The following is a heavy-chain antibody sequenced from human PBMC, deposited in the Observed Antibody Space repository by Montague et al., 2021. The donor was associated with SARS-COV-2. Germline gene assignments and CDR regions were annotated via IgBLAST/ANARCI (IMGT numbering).Heavy chain of an antibody. CDR2: ISRDSTTI. Sequence: SLRLSCAASGFTFSYYHMTWVRQAPGKGLQWVSYISRDSTTIYYXXSLKGRFTISRDNDKNTLYLQMNSLSDEDTAMYYCARDSGITGADDYWGQGTLVIVSS. CDR3: ARDSGITGADDY. D-gene: IGHD1-14*01. J-gene: IGHJ4*02. V-gene: IGHV3-48*02. CDR1: GFTFSYYH.